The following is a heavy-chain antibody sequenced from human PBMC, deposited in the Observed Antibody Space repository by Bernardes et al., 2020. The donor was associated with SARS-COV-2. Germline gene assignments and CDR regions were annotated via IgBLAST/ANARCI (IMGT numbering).Heavy chain of an antibody. V-gene: IGHV3-21*01. J-gene: IGHJ4*02. CDR3: ANKVTNDDY. CDR1: GGSFSGYY. Sequence: ETLSLTCAVYGGSFSGYYWGWVRQAPGKGLECISSISNSGRSIYYADSVKGRFTISRDNAKNSLYLQMNDLRPEDTAVYYCANKVTNDDYWGQGTLVTVSS. D-gene: IGHD4-17*01. CDR2: ISNSGRSI.